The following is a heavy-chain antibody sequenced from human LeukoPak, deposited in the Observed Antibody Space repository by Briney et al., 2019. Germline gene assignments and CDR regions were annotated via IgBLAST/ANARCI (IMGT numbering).Heavy chain of an antibody. V-gene: IGHV3-11*05. D-gene: IGHD2-15*01. CDR2: ISSSSSYT. Sequence: PGGALRLSCAASGFTFSDYYMSWIRQAPGKGLEWVSYISSSSSYTNYADSVKGRFTISRDNAKNSLYLQMNSLRAEDTAVYYCARDGYCSGGSCSSTYYYYGMDVWGQGTTVTVFS. J-gene: IGHJ6*02. CDR1: GFTFSDYY. CDR3: ARDGYCSGGSCSSTYYYYGMDV.